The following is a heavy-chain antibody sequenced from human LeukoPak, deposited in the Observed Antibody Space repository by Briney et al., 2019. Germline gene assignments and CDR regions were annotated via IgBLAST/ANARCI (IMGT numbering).Heavy chain of an antibody. J-gene: IGHJ4*02. CDR1: GFTFSNYG. D-gene: IGHD4-11*01. CDR3: AKDEVTRGRYYFDY. CDR2: TPYDGINK. V-gene: IGHV3-30*02. Sequence: GGSLRLSCAASGFTFSNYGIHWVRQAPGTGLEWVAFTPYDGINKYYADFVKGRFTISRDNFKNTLYLQMNSLRVEDTAVYFCAKDEVTRGRYYFDYWGQGTLVTVSS.